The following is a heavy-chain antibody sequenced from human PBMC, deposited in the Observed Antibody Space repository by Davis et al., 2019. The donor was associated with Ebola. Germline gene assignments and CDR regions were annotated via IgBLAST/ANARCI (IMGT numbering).Heavy chain of an antibody. V-gene: IGHV1-18*01. J-gene: IGHJ5*02. CDR2: INAGNGDT. CDR3: ARDQRWQQLARGFDP. Sequence: ASVKVSCKASGYTFTSYGISWVRQAPGQRLEWMGWINAGNGDTKYSQKFQGRVTITADKSTSTAYMELSSLRSEDTAVYYCARDQRWQQLARGFDPWGQGTLVTVSS. D-gene: IGHD6-13*01. CDR1: GYTFTSYG.